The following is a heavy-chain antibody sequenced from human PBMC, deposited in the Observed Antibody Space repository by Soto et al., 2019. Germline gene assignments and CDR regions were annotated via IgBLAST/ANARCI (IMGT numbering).Heavy chain of an antibody. CDR2: INPSEGST. V-gene: IGHV1-46*01. CDR1: GYTFTSYY. CDR3: AITSSVGSLSRSGEDFHH. D-gene: IGHD1-26*01. J-gene: IGHJ1*01. Sequence: ASVKVSCKAFGYTFTSYYMHWVRQAPGQGLEWMGIINPSEGSTSYTQNFQGRVTMTRDTSTNTVYMELSSLRSEDTAVYYCAITSSVGSLSRSGEDFHHWGQGTMVTVSS.